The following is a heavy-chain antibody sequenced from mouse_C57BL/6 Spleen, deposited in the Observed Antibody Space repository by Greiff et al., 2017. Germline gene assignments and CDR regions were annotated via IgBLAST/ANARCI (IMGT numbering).Heavy chain of an antibody. CDR1: GFNIKDYY. CDR3: AFHYYGSSYDWYFDV. V-gene: IGHV14-2*01. Sequence: EVQLQQSGAELVKPGASVKFSCTASGFNIKDYYMHWVKQRTEQGLEWIGRIDPEDGETKYAPKFQGKATITADTSSNTAYLQLSSLTSEDTAVYYCAFHYYGSSYDWYFDVWGTGTTVTVSS. D-gene: IGHD1-1*01. CDR2: IDPEDGET. J-gene: IGHJ1*03.